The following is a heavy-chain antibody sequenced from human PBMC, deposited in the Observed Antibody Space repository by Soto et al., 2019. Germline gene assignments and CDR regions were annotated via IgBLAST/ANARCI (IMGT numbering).Heavy chain of an antibody. V-gene: IGHV3-23*01. CDR2: ISGSGGST. J-gene: IGHJ6*03. CDR3: AKDKVRSGEVDYYYYMDV. D-gene: IGHD3-10*01. Sequence: GESLKISCAASGFTFSSYAMSWVRQAPGKGLEWVSAISGSGGSTYYADSVKGRFTISRDNSKNTLYLQMNSLRAEDTAVYYCAKDKVRSGEVDYYYYMDVWGKGTTVTVSS. CDR1: GFTFSSYA.